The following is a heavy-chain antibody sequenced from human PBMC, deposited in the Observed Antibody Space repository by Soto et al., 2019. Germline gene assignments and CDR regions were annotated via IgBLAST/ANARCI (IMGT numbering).Heavy chain of an antibody. Sequence: GSLRLSCAASGFTFSSYAMHWVRQAPGKGLEWVAVISYDGSSKYYTDSVKGRFTISRVNSKNTLYLQLNTLRPEDTAVYYCARGDCSGGSCYWTYGMDVWGQGTTVTVSS. V-gene: IGHV3-30*04. J-gene: IGHJ6*02. CDR2: ISYDGSSK. CDR1: GFTFSSYA. CDR3: ARGDCSGGSCYWTYGMDV. D-gene: IGHD2-15*01.